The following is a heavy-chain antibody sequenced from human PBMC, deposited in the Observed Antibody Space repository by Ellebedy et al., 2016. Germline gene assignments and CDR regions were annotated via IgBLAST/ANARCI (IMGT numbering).Heavy chain of an antibody. CDR3: ARQGYDSSDN. CDR1: GGSINSSSYY. J-gene: IGHJ4*02. V-gene: IGHV4-39*01. CDR2: VFYTGRT. D-gene: IGHD3-22*01. Sequence: SETLSLXXTVSGGSINSSSYYWGRIRQPPGKGLEWTGRVFYTGRTYYNPSLKSRVTISVDTSKNQFSLKLASVTAADTAFYYCARQGYDSSDNWGQGTLITVSS.